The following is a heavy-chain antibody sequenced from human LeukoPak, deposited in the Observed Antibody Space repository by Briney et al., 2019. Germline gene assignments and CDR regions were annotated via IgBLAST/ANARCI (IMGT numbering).Heavy chain of an antibody. CDR3: ATSNYWSAFDY. CDR2: ISTSGLTI. CDR1: GFTFSSYA. V-gene: IGHV3-48*03. D-gene: IGHD3-3*01. J-gene: IGHJ4*02. Sequence: GGSLRLSCAASGFTFSSYAMNWVRQTPRKGLEWVSYISTSGLTIYYADSVKGRFTISRDNSKNTLYLQMNSLRAEDTAVYYCATSNYWSAFDYWGQGTLVTVSS.